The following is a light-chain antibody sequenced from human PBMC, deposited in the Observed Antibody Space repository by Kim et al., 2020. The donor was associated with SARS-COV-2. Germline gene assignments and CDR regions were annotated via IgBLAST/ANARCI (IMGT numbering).Light chain of an antibody. CDR2: DSS. Sequence: SLSPGESATLACRASQSVSSNLAWYQQKPGQAPRLLIYDSSNRATGIPARFSGSGSGTDFTLTISSLEPEDFAVYYCQQRSNLITFGQGTRLEIK. CDR3: QQRSNLIT. CDR1: QSVSSN. J-gene: IGKJ5*01. V-gene: IGKV3-11*01.